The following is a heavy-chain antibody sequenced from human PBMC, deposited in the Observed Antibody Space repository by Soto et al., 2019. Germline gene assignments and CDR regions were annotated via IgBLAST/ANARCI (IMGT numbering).Heavy chain of an antibody. J-gene: IGHJ4*02. CDR3: ARPPYPGCINAVCYPLDY. CDR2: INPSGGST. Sequence: QVQLVQSGAEVKKPGASVKISCKASVYTFTSYYMHLVRHAPGQGLEWMGIINPSGGSTNYAQKLQGRVAMTRATSTSTVYMELNSLRSEDTAVYYCARPPYPGCINAVCYPLDYWGQGTLVTVSS. CDR1: VYTFTSYY. V-gene: IGHV1-46*01. D-gene: IGHD2-8*01.